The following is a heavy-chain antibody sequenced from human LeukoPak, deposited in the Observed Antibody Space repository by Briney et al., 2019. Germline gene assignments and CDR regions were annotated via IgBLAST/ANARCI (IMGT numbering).Heavy chain of an antibody. D-gene: IGHD2-15*01. CDR1: GYTFTSYG. CDR3: AGAGSGRSYWYFDL. Sequence: ASVKVSCKASGYTFTSYGISWVRQAPGQGLEWMGRIIPILGIANYAQKFQGRVTITADKSTSTAYMELSSLRSEDTAVYYCAGAGSGRSYWYFDLWGRGTLVTVSS. J-gene: IGHJ2*01. V-gene: IGHV1-69*04. CDR2: IIPILGIA.